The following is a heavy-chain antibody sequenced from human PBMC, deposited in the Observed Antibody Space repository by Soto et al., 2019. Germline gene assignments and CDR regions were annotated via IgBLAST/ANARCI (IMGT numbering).Heavy chain of an antibody. Sequence: GSLRLSCAASGFTFSSYSMNWVRQAPGKGLEWVSYISSSSSTIYYADSVKGRFTISRDNAKNSLYLQMNSLRAEDTAVYYCARDLYYDFWSPKGGPDAFDIWGQGTMVTVSS. CDR1: GFTFSSYS. D-gene: IGHD3-3*01. CDR2: ISSSSSTI. J-gene: IGHJ3*02. V-gene: IGHV3-48*01. CDR3: ARDLYYDFWSPKGGPDAFDI.